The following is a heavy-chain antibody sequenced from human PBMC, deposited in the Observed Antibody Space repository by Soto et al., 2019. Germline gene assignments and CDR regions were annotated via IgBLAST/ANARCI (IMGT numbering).Heavy chain of an antibody. V-gene: IGHV1-2*02. J-gene: IGHJ1*01. Sequence: QAHLVQSGAEVRKPGASVKVSCQALEHTSTIYYIHWVRQARGQGLEWMGWINADSGDTSYADDFRGRLTFTRDTSTSTFHMELSRLRLDDTAMYFCATRDYDILTGYLHIWGQVTLITVSS. CDR1: EHTSTIYY. D-gene: IGHD3-9*01. CDR2: INADSGDT. CDR3: ATRDYDILTGYLHI.